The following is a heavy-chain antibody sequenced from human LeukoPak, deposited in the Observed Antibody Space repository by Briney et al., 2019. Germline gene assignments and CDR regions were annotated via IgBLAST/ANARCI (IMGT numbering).Heavy chain of an antibody. CDR2: ISGSGGST. CDR1: GFTFSSYW. D-gene: IGHD3-10*01. CDR3: AKKSRGSGSYYGDY. V-gene: IGHV3-23*01. J-gene: IGHJ4*02. Sequence: GGSLRLSCAASGFTFSSYWMSWVRQAPGKGLEWVSAISGSGGSTYYADSVKGRFTISRDNSKNTLYLQMNSLRAEDTAVYYCAKKSRGSGSYYGDYWGQGILVTVSS.